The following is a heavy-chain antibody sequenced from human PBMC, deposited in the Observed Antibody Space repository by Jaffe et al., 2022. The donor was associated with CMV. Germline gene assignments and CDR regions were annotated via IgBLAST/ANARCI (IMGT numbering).Heavy chain of an antibody. Sequence: QVQLVESGGGVVQPGRSLRLSCAASGFTFSSYGMHWVRQAPGKGLEWVAVIWYDGSNKYYADSVKGRFTISRDNSKNTLYLQMNSLRAEDTAVYYCARDSQVEGWFDPWGQGTLVTVSS. CDR1: GFTFSSYG. D-gene: IGHD1-26*01. CDR3: ARDSQVEGWFDP. V-gene: IGHV3-33*08. J-gene: IGHJ5*02. CDR2: IWYDGSNK.